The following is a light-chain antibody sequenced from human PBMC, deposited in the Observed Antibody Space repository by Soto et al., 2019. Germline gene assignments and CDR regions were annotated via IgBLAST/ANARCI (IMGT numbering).Light chain of an antibody. V-gene: IGLV2-11*01. Sequence: QSALTQPRSVSGSPGQSVTISCTGTSSDVGDYNYVSWYQQYPGKAPKLVIYDVSKRPSGVPDRFSGSKSGNTASLTISGLQADDEADYYCCSFAGSYAFWVFGGGTQLTVL. CDR1: SSDVGDYNY. J-gene: IGLJ7*01. CDR2: DVS. CDR3: CSFAGSYAFWV.